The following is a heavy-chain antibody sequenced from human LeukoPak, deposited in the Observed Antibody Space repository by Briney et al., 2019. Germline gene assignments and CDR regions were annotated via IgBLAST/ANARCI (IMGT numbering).Heavy chain of an antibody. CDR1: GGSFSGYY. CDR2: INHSGST. Sequence: SETLSLTCAVYGGSFSGYYWSWIRQPPGKGLEWIGEINHSGSTNYNPSPKSRVTISVDTSKNQFSLKLSSVTAADTAVYYCARATVRGAYFDYWGQGTLVTVSS. J-gene: IGHJ4*02. CDR3: ARATVRGAYFDY. V-gene: IGHV4-34*01. D-gene: IGHD3-10*01.